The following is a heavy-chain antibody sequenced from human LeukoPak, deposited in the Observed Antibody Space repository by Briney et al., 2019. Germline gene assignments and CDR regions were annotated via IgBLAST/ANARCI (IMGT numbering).Heavy chain of an antibody. J-gene: IGHJ4*02. CDR3: ASYYDSSGYYPFDY. CDR1: GCSISSYY. Sequence: SETLSLTCTVSGCSISSYYWSWIRQPPGKGLEWVGYIYYSGSTNYNPSLKSRVTISVDTSKNQFSLKLSSVTAADTAVYYCASYYDSSGYYPFDYWGQGTLVTVSS. D-gene: IGHD3-22*01. CDR2: IYYSGST. V-gene: IGHV4-59*01.